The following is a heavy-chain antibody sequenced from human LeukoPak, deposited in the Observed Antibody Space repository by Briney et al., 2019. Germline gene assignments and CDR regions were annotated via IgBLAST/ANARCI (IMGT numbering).Heavy chain of an antibody. J-gene: IGHJ4*02. CDR2: ISYDGSDK. CDR3: AKDRGWCFEY. Sequence: GGSLGLSCAAPGFSFGSSETHWVRQAPDKGREWVAFISYDGSDKYYADSVKGRFTVSRDNSKHTLYLQMNSLRAEDTAVYYCAKDRGWCFEYWGQGTVVTVSS. V-gene: IGHV3-30*18. D-gene: IGHD6-19*01. CDR1: GFSFGSSE.